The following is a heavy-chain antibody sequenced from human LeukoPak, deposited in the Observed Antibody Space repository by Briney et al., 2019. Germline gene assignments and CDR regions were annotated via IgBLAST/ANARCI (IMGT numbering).Heavy chain of an antibody. J-gene: IGHJ4*02. Sequence: SVKVSCKASEGTFSSYAISWVRQAPGQGLEWMGRIIPIFGTANYAQKFQGRVTITTDESTSTAYMELSSLRSEDTAVYYCARDPPDSYSSGWYYFDYWGQGTLVTVSS. CDR1: EGTFSSYA. V-gene: IGHV1-69*05. CDR2: IIPIFGTA. CDR3: ARDPPDSYSSGWYYFDY. D-gene: IGHD6-19*01.